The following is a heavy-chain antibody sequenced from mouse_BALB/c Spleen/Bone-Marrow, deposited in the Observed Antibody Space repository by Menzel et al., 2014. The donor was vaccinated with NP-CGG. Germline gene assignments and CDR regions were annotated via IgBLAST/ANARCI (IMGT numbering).Heavy chain of an antibody. J-gene: IGHJ3*01. V-gene: IGHV1-9*01. CDR1: GYTFSSYW. CDR3: ARRVPFAY. Sequence: QVQLLQPGAELMKPGASVKISCKATGYTFSSYWIEWVKQRPGHGLEWIGEILPGSGSTNYNEKFKGKATFTADTSSNTAYMQLSSLTSEDSAVYYCARRVPFAYWGQGTLVTVSA. CDR2: ILPGSGST.